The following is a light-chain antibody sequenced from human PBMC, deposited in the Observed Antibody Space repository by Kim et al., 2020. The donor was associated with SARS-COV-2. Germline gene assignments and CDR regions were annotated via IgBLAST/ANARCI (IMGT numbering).Light chain of an antibody. CDR1: NIGSKS. CDR3: QVWDSSSDHRV. V-gene: IGLV3-21*04. CDR2: CDS. Sequence: PGKTARITCGGTNIGSKSVLWYQQQPGQAPVLVIYCDSDRPSGIPERFSGSNSGNTATLTISRVEAGDEADYYCQVWDSSSDHRVFGGGTQLTVL. J-gene: IGLJ3*02.